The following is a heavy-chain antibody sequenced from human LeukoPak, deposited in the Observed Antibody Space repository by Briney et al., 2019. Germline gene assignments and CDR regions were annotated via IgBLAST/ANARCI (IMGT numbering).Heavy chain of an antibody. J-gene: IGHJ6*03. CDR3: ASGIAAAGMGYYYMDV. CDR1: GYTFTGYY. CDR2: INPNSGGT. V-gene: IGHV1-2*06. Sequence: GASVKVSCKASGYTFTGYYMHWVLQAPGHGLEWMGRINPNSGGTNYAQKFQGRVTMTRDTSISTAYMELSRLRSDDTAVYYCASGIAAAGMGYYYMDVWGKGTTVTVSS. D-gene: IGHD6-13*01.